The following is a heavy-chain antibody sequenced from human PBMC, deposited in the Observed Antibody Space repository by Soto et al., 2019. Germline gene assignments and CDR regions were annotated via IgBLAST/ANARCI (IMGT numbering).Heavy chain of an antibody. CDR3: TAGRRPYYYYGMDV. J-gene: IGHJ6*02. CDR1: GFAFSNSW. V-gene: IGHV3-30*03. D-gene: IGHD6-13*01. CDR2: MTEDGSNK. Sequence: GGSLRLSCAASGFAFSNSWMSWVRQAPGKGLEWVAVMTEDGSNKYYADSVKGRFTISRDNSKNTLYLQMNSLRAEDTAVYYCTAGRRPYYYYGMDVWGQGTTVTVSS.